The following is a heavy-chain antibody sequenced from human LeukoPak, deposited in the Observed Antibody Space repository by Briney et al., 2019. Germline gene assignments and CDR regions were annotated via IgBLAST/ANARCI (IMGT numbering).Heavy chain of an antibody. CDR3: AREPPRPFDYGDKNGAFDI. CDR2: INPSGGST. Sequence: GASVKVSCKASGYTFTSYYMHWVRQAPGQGLEWMGIINPSGGSTSYAQKFQGRVTMTRDTSTSTVYMELSSLRSEDTAVYYCAREPPRPFDYGDKNGAFDIWGQGTMVTVSS. J-gene: IGHJ3*02. CDR1: GYTFTSYY. V-gene: IGHV1-46*01. D-gene: IGHD4-17*01.